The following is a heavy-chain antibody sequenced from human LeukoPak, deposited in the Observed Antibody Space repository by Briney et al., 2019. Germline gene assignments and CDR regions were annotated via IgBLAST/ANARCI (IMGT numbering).Heavy chain of an antibody. CDR2: IYTSGST. D-gene: IGHD6-19*01. CDR3: ARDPSIAVAGRFANWFDP. V-gene: IGHV4-4*07. Sequence: SETLSLTCAVYGGSFSGYYWSWIRQPAGKGLEWIGRIYTSGSTNYNPSLKSRVTISVDTSKDQFSLKLSSVTAADTTVYYCARDPSIAVAGRFANWFDPWGQGTLVTVSS. J-gene: IGHJ5*02. CDR1: GGSFSGYY.